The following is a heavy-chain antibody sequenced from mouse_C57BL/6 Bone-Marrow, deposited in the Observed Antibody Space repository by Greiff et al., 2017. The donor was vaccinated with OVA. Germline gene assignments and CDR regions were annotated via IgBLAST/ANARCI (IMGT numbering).Heavy chain of an antibody. Sequence: QVQLQQSGAELVRPGASVTLSCKASGYTFTDYEMHWVKQTPVHGLEWIGAIDPETGGTAYNQKFKGKAILTADKSSSTAYMELRSLTPEDSAVYYCTRKELLNVDYWGQGTSLTVSS. CDR2: IDPETGGT. D-gene: IGHD1-1*01. CDR3: TRKELLNVDY. V-gene: IGHV1-15*01. J-gene: IGHJ2*03. CDR1: GYTFTDYE.